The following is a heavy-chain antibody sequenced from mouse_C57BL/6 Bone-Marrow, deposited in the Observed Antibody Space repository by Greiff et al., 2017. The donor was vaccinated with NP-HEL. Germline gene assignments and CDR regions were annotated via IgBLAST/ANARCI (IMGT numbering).Heavy chain of an antibody. CDR3: AAWDYYGSSSFAY. CDR1: GYTFTSYW. D-gene: IGHD1-1*01. Sequence: QVQLQQPGAELVKPGASVKLSCKASGYTFTSYWMHWVKQRPGQGLEWIGMIHPNSGSTNYNEKFKSKATLTVDKSSSTAYMQLSSLTSEDSAVYYCAAWDYYGSSSFAYWGQGTLVTVSA. J-gene: IGHJ3*01. V-gene: IGHV1-64*01. CDR2: IHPNSGST.